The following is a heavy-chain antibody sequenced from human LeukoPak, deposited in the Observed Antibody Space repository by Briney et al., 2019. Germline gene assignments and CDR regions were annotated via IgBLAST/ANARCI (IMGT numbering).Heavy chain of an antibody. CDR2: IKDDGGER. CDR3: VTYRNYDSSRSEPRLDY. J-gene: IGHJ4*02. Sequence: PGGSLRLSCAASGFTFSRYWMSWVRQTPEKGLEWVANIKDDGGERYYVDPVKGRFTVSRDNAKNSLYLQMNSLRAEDTAVYYCVTYRNYDSSRSEPRLDYWGQGTLVTVSS. V-gene: IGHV3-7*05. CDR1: GFTFSRYW. D-gene: IGHD3-22*01.